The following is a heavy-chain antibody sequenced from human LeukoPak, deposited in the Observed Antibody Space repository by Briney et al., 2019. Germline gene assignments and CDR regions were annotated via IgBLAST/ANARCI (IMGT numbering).Heavy chain of an antibody. D-gene: IGHD1-1*01. V-gene: IGHV4-39*01. CDR3: ARPVPSRLGWFDP. J-gene: IGHJ5*02. CDR2: IYYSGST. Sequence: SETLSLTCTVSGGSISSSNYYWGWIRQPPGKGLEWIGSIYYSGSTYYNPSLKSRVTISVNTSKNQFSLKLSSVTAADTAVYYCARPVPSRLGWFDPWGQGTLVTVSS. CDR1: GGSISSSNYY.